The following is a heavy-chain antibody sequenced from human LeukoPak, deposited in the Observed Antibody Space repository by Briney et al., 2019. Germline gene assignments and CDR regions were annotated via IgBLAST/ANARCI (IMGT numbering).Heavy chain of an antibody. CDR1: GYSFTSYW. CDR3: ARSVDYYDFWSGYHSDY. CDR2: IYPGDSDT. Sequence: GESLKISCKGSGYSFTSYWIGWVRQMPGKGLEWMGIIYPGDSDTRYSPSFQGQVTISADKSISTAYLQWSSLKASDTAMYYCARSVDYYDFWSGYHSDYWGQGTLVTVSS. J-gene: IGHJ4*02. D-gene: IGHD3-3*01. V-gene: IGHV5-51*01.